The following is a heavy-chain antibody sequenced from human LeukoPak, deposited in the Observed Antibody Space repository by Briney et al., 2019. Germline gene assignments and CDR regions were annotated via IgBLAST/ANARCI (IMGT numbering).Heavy chain of an antibody. CDR2: ISWNSGSI. V-gene: IGHV3-9*01. CDR3: ARGGDVRDIVATLGFDY. CDR1: GFTFDDYA. J-gene: IGHJ4*02. Sequence: GGSLRLSCAASGFTFDDYAMHWVRQAPGKGLEWVSGISWNSGSIGYADSVKGRFTISRDKSKNTLYLQMNSLRAEDTAVYYCARGGDVRDIVATLGFDYWGQGTLVTVSS. D-gene: IGHD5-12*01.